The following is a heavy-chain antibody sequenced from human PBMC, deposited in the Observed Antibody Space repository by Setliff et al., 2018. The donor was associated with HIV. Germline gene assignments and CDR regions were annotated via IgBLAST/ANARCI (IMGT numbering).Heavy chain of an antibody. CDR3: ARGFGSLDP. J-gene: IGHJ5*02. D-gene: IGHD1-26*01. CDR2: VYFSGST. V-gene: IGHV4-61*02. CDR1: GASITSGIYY. Sequence: SETLSLTCSVSGASITSGIYYWAWIRQPAGKGLEFIGRVYFSGSTNYNPSLKSRVTISLDTYKNRFSLNLRSVTAADTAVYYCARGFGSLDPWGKGTLVTVSS.